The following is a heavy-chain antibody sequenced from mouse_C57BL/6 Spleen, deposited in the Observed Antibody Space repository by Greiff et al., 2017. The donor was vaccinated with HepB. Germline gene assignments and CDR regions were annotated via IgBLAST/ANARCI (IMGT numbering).Heavy chain of an antibody. CDR3: ARWTGNYNYFDD. D-gene: IGHD2-1*01. Sequence: QVQLQQPGAELVKPGASVKMSCKASGYTFTSYWITWVKQRPGQGLEWIGDIYPGSGSTNYNEKFKSKATLTVDTSSSTAYMQLSSLTSEDSAVYYCARWTGNYNYFDDWGQGTTLTVSS. CDR2: IYPGSGST. CDR1: GYTFTSYW. V-gene: IGHV1-55*01. J-gene: IGHJ2*01.